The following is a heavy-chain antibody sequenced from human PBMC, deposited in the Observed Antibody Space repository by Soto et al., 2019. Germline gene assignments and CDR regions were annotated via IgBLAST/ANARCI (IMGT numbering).Heavy chain of an antibody. D-gene: IGHD3-9*01. V-gene: IGHV4-30-4*01. CDR1: GGSISSGDYY. CDR3: ATGVLRYFDWLYLHPTNYGMDV. Sequence: PSETLSLTCTVSGGSISSGDYYWSWIRQPPGKGLEWIGYIYYSGSTYYNPSLKSRVTISVDTSKNQFSLKLSSVTAADTAVYYCATGVLRYFDWLYLHPTNYGMDVWGQGTTVTVSS. J-gene: IGHJ6*02. CDR2: IYYSGST.